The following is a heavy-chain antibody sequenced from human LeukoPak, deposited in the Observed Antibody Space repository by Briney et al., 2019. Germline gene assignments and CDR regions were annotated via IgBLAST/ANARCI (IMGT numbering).Heavy chain of an antibody. V-gene: IGHV3-30*04. Sequence: GGSLRLSCVASGFSFSGYAIHWVRQAPGKGLEWVALISYNGGRKDYADSVKGRFTIDRGNSKNTVYLQMNSLRPDDTAIYFCARQEARNYYYEGLDYWGQGNLVTVSS. D-gene: IGHD3-22*01. CDR2: ISYNGGRK. CDR3: ARQEARNYYYEGLDY. J-gene: IGHJ4*02. CDR1: GFSFSGYA.